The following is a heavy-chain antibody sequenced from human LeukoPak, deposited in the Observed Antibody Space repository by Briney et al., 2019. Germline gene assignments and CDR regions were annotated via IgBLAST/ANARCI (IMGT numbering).Heavy chain of an antibody. J-gene: IGHJ4*02. D-gene: IGHD3-22*01. V-gene: IGHV3-9*01. CDR1: GFTFDDYA. CDR2: ISWNSGSI. Sequence: GGSLRLSCAASGFTFDDYAMHRVRQAPGKGLEWVSGISWNSGSIGYADSVKGRFTISRDNAKNSLYLQMNSLRAEDTALYYCAKSEVDYYDSSGYYFDYWGQGTLVTVSS. CDR3: AKSEVDYYDSSGYYFDY.